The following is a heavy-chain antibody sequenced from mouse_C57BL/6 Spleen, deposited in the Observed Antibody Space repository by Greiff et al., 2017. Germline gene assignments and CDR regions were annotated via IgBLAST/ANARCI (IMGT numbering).Heavy chain of an antibody. J-gene: IGHJ4*01. CDR3: TREGDPIYYGNYYYAMDY. V-gene: IGHV1-15*01. D-gene: IGHD2-1*01. CDR2: IDPETGGT. CDR1: GYTFTDYE. Sequence: QVHVKQSGAELVRPGASVTLSCKASGYTFTDYEMHWVKQTPVHGLEWIGAIDPETGGTAYNQKFKGKAILTADKSSSTAYMELRSLTSEDSAVYYCTREGDPIYYGNYYYAMDYWGQGTSVTVSS.